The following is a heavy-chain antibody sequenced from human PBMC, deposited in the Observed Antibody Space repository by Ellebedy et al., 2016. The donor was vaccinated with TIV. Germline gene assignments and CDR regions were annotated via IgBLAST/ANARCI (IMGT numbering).Heavy chain of an antibody. CDR3: AREWDYGSGSYVLDY. CDR2: INPNSGGT. CDR1: GYTFTGYY. V-gene: IGHV1-2*04. D-gene: IGHD3-10*01. Sequence: ASVKVSCXASGYTFTGYYMHWVRQAPGQGLEWMGWINPNSGGTNYAQKFQGWVTMTRDTSISTAYMELSRLRSDDTAVYYCAREWDYGSGSYVLDYWGQGTLVTVSS. J-gene: IGHJ4*02.